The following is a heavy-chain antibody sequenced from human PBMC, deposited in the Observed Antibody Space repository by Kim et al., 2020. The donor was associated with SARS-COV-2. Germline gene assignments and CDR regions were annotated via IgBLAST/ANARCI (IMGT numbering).Heavy chain of an antibody. CDR1: GYTFTSYD. CDR2: MNPNSGNT. V-gene: IGHV1-8*01. J-gene: IGHJ6*02. D-gene: IGHD6-13*01. CDR3: ARGDSSSWFFSGGYYYYGMDV. Sequence: ASVKVSCKASGYTFTSYDINWVRQATGQGLEWMGWMNPNSGNTGYAQKFQGRVTMTRNTSISTAYMELSSLRSEDTAVYYCARGDSSSWFFSGGYYYYGMDVWGQGTTVTVSS.